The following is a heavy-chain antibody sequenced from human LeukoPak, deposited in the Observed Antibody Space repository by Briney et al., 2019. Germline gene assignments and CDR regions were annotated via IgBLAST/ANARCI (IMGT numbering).Heavy chain of an antibody. D-gene: IGHD6-13*01. V-gene: IGHV1-2*06. CDR3: ARFIALRAAGGPLDY. J-gene: IGHJ4*02. Sequence: ASVKVSCKASGYTFTGYYMHWVRQAPGQGLEWMGRINPNSGGTNYAQKFQGRVTMTRDTSISTAYMELSRLRSEDTAVYYCARFIALRAAGGPLDYWGQGTLVTVSS. CDR1: GYTFTGYY. CDR2: INPNSGGT.